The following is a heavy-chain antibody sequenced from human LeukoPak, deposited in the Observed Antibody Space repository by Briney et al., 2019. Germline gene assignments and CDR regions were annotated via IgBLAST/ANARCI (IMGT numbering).Heavy chain of an antibody. Sequence: PSETLSLTCTVSGGSISSGGYYWSWIRQHPGKGLEWIGYFYYSGSTYYNPSLKSRVTISVDTSKNQFSLKLSSVTAADTAVYYCARGPRIRIAAAGYYYYGMDVWGQGTTVTVSS. V-gene: IGHV4-31*03. CDR3: ARGPRIRIAAAGYYYYGMDV. CDR2: FYYSGST. J-gene: IGHJ6*02. D-gene: IGHD6-13*01. CDR1: GGSISSGGYY.